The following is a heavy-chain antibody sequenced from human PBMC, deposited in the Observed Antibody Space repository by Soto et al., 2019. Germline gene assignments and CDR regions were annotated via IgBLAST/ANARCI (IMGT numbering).Heavy chain of an antibody. J-gene: IGHJ3*02. CDR1: GFTFSDYY. D-gene: IGHD6-25*01. V-gene: IGHV3-11*01. Sequence: GGSLRLSCAASGFTFSDYYMSWIRQAPGKGLEWVSYISSSGSTIYYADSVKGRFTISRDNAKNSLYLQMNSLRAEDTAVYYCAREPIWGSSDNDAFDIWGQGTMVTVSS. CDR2: ISSSGSTI. CDR3: AREPIWGSSDNDAFDI.